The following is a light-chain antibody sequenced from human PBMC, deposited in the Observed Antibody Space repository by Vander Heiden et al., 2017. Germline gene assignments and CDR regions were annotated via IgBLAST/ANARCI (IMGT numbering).Light chain of an antibody. CDR3: SSYAGNYIYV. V-gene: IGLV2-8*01. CDR1: SSDVGTYDF. Sequence: QSAMTQPPSASGSPGQSVTISCTGTSSDVGTYDFVSWYQQHPGKVPKLIIYEVNQRPSGVPDRFSGSKSGYTASLTVSGLQAEDEADYYCSSYAGNYIYVFGSGTKVTVL. J-gene: IGLJ1*01. CDR2: EVN.